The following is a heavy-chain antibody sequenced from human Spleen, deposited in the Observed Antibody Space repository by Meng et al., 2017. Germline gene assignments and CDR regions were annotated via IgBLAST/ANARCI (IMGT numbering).Heavy chain of an antibody. Sequence: ASVKVSCKASGYTFTSYYMHWVRQAPGQGLEWLGIINPTGGSPSYAQKFQGRVTMTRDTSISTAYMELSRLRSDDTAVYYCATLITMVRGVPYNWFDPWGQGTLVTVSS. D-gene: IGHD3-10*01. V-gene: IGHV1-46*01. J-gene: IGHJ5*02. CDR2: INPTGGSP. CDR3: ATLITMVRGVPYNWFDP. CDR1: GYTFTSYY.